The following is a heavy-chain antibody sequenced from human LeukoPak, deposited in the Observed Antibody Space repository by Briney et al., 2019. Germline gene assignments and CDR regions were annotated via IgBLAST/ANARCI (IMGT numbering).Heavy chain of an antibody. D-gene: IGHD3-10*01. CDR1: GFTFDDYA. Sequence: GGSLRLSCAASGFTFDDYAMHWVRQAPGMGLEWVSGISWNSGSIGYADSVKGRFTISRDNAKNSLYLQMNSLRAEDTALYYCAKDRGYYGSGSYDFDYWGQGTLVTVSS. CDR2: ISWNSGSI. V-gene: IGHV3-9*01. CDR3: AKDRGYYGSGSYDFDY. J-gene: IGHJ4*02.